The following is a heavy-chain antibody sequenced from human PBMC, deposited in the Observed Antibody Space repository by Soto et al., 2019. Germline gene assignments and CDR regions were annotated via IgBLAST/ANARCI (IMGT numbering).Heavy chain of an antibody. D-gene: IGHD6-19*01. Sequence: QVQLVESGGGVVQPGRSLRLSCAASGFTFSSYAMHWVRQAPGKGLEWVAVISYDGSNKYYADSVKGRFTISRDNSKNTLYLQMNSLRAEDMAVYYCARAMKVSGWYYYYGTDVWGQGTTVTVSS. V-gene: IGHV3-30-3*01. CDR1: GFTFSSYA. CDR2: ISYDGSNK. J-gene: IGHJ6*02. CDR3: ARAMKVSGWYYYYGTDV.